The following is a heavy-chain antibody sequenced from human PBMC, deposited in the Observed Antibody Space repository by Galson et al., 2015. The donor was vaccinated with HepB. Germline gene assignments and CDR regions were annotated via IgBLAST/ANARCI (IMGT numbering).Heavy chain of an antibody. CDR2: IYPGDSDT. CDR3: ARSGYDFWSGYKNTRLGSSSWYRSWFDP. Sequence: QSGAEVTKPGESLKITCKGSGYSFTSYWIGWVRQMPGKGLEWIGTIYPGDSDTRYSPSFQGQVTISADKSISTAYLQWSSLKASDTAMYYCARSGYDFWSGYKNTRLGSSSWYRSWFDPWVQGTLVTVSS. J-gene: IGHJ5*02. V-gene: IGHV5-51*01. D-gene: IGHD3-3*01. CDR1: GYSFTSYW.